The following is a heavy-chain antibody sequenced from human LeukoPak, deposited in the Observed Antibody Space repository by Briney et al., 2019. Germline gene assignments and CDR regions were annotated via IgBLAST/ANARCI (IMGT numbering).Heavy chain of an antibody. V-gene: IGHV3-7*01. CDR2: IKQDGSGK. CDR3: ARDSFLDAFDI. Sequence: GGSLRLSCAASGFTFSSYWMSWVRQAPGKGLEWVANIKQDGSGKYYVDSVKGRFTISRDNAKNSLYLQMNSLRAEDTAVYYCARDSFLDAFDIWGQGTMVTVSS. J-gene: IGHJ3*02. CDR1: GFTFSSYW.